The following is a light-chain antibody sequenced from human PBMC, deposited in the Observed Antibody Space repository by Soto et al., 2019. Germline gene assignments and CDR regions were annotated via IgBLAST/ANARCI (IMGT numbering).Light chain of an antibody. CDR3: QSYDSSMSAVV. CDR1: SSNIGAGYD. Sequence: QSVLTQPPSVSGAPGQRVTISCTGSSSNIGAGYDVHWYQQLPGTAPKLLIYGNNNRPSGVPDRFSGSKSGTSASLAITGLLEADDADYYCQSYDSSMSAVVFGGGTKVTVL. V-gene: IGLV1-40*01. J-gene: IGLJ2*01. CDR2: GNN.